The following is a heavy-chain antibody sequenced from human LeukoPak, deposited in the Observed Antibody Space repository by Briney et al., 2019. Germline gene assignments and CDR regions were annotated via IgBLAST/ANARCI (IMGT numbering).Heavy chain of an antibody. V-gene: IGHV3-48*01. Sequence: AGSLRLSCAASGFTFRTFAMNWVRQAPGKEPEWVSYISRTSSTIYYADSVKGRFTVSRDNGEQSLYLQMDSLRVEDTALYYCARDGYNWADLWGQGTLVSVSS. D-gene: IGHD5-24*01. CDR2: ISRTSSTI. CDR1: GFTFRTFA. J-gene: IGHJ5*02. CDR3: ARDGYNWADL.